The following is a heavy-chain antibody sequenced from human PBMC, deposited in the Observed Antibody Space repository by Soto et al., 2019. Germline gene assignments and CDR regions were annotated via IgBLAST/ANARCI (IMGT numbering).Heavy chain of an antibody. CDR3: ARHLFGGYETFDH. CDR1: GGSISSGGYY. CDR2: IYYSGST. Sequence: SETLSLTCSVSGGSISSGGYYWSWIRQHPGKGLEWIGYIYYSGSTYYNPSLKSRVTTSVDTSKNQFSLKLSSVTAADTAVYYCARHLFGGYETFDHWGQGTLVTVSS. D-gene: IGHD5-12*01. J-gene: IGHJ4*02. V-gene: IGHV4-31*03.